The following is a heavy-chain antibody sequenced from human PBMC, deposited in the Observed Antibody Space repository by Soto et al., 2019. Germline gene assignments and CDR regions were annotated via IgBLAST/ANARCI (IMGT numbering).Heavy chain of an antibody. CDR2: ISYDGSNK. CDR1: GFTFSSYA. V-gene: IGHV3-30*04. CDR3: ARAPDENCSGGSCYFDY. Sequence: GGSLRLSCAASGFTFSSYAMHWVRQAPGKGLEWVAVISYDGSNKYYADSVKGRFTISRDNSKNTLYLQMNSLRAEDTAVYYCARAPDENCSGGSCYFDYWGQGTLVTVSS. J-gene: IGHJ4*02. D-gene: IGHD2-15*01.